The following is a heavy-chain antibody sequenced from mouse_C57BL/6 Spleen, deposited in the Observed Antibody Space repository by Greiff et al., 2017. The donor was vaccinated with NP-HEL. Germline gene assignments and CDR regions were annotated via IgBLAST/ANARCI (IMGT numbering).Heavy chain of an antibody. J-gene: IGHJ1*03. CDR3: TRRDPPRIRYCDV. CDR2: IDPETGGT. Sequence: VQLQQSGAELVRPGASVTLSCKASGYTFTDYEMHWVKQTPVHGLEWIGAIDPETGGTAYNQKFKGKAILTADKSSSTAYMELRSLTSEDSAVYYCTRRDPPRIRYCDVWGTGTTVTVSS. D-gene: IGHD2-12*01. V-gene: IGHV1-15*01. CDR1: GYTFTDYE.